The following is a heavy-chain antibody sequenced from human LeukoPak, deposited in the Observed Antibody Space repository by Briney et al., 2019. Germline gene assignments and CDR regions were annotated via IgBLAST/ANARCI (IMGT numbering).Heavy chain of an antibody. CDR3: AKDYPLYCTSTSCPEDFFDY. Sequence: GGSLRLSCAGSGFIFKTYALGWVRQAPGKGLEWVSAISGSGANTDYAHFVKGRFVISRDNSKNTLYLQMNSLRAEDTAVYYCAKDYPLYCTSTSCPEDFFDYWGQGTLVTVSS. CDR1: GFIFKTYA. CDR2: ISGSGANT. J-gene: IGHJ4*02. V-gene: IGHV3-23*01. D-gene: IGHD2-2*01.